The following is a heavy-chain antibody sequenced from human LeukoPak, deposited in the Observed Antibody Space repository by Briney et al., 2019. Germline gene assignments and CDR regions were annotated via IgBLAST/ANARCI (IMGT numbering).Heavy chain of an antibody. CDR2: INPNSGGT. CDR1: GYTFTGYH. D-gene: IGHD6-19*01. Sequence: ASVKVSCKASGYTFTGYHMHWVRQAPGQGLEWMGWINPNSGGTNYAQKLQGRVTMTTDTSTSTVYMELRSLRSDDTAVYYCARDLKMGYSSGRYSWGTGSSNDYWGQGTLVTVSS. V-gene: IGHV1-2*02. J-gene: IGHJ4*02. CDR3: ARDLKMGYSSGRYSWGTGSSNDY.